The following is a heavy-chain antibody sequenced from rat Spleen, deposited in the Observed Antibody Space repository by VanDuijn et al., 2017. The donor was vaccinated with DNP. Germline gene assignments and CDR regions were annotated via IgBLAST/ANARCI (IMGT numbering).Heavy chain of an antibody. CDR3: VTGGQGGYEDWFAD. J-gene: IGHJ3*01. D-gene: IGHD1-11*01. Sequence: EVQLVESGGGLVQPGRSLKLSCAASGFTFSKYGMAWVRQAPTKGLEWVASISTVGDNAYYRDSVKGRFTISRDNAQNTQFLQMDSLRSEDTATYYCVTGGQGGYEDWFADCGQGTLVTVSS. V-gene: IGHV5S13*01. CDR1: GFTFSKYG. CDR2: ISTVGDNA.